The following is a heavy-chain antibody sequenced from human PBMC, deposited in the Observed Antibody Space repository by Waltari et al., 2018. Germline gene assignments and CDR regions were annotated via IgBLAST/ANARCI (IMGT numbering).Heavy chain of an antibody. D-gene: IGHD3-16*01. CDR2: INHSGST. J-gene: IGHJ4*02. V-gene: IGHV4-34*01. Sequence: QVQLQQWGAGLLKPSETLSLTCAVYGGSFSGYYCSWLRQPPGKGLEWIGEINHSGSTNYNPSLKSRVTISVDTSKNQFSLKLSSVTAADTAVYYCARRGMFRVPPHYWGQGTLVTVSS. CDR3: ARRGMFRVPPHY. CDR1: GGSFSGYY.